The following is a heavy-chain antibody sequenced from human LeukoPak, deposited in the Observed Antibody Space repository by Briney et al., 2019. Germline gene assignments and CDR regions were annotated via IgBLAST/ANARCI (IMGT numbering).Heavy chain of an antibody. Sequence: GASVKVSCKASGGTFSSYAISWVRQAPGQGLEWMGGIIPIFGTANYAQKFQGRVTMTRNTSISTAYMELSSLRSEDTAVYYCARGRFTLPGIAVAGNWFDPWGQGTLVTVSS. CDR1: GGTFSSYA. V-gene: IGHV1-69*05. J-gene: IGHJ5*02. CDR2: IIPIFGTA. CDR3: ARGRFTLPGIAVAGNWFDP. D-gene: IGHD6-19*01.